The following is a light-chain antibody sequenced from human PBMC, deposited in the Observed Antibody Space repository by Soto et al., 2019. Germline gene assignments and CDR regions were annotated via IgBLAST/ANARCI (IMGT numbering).Light chain of an antibody. CDR3: QQYNNWPPT. CDR2: DAS. Sequence: EIVLTQSPATLSLSPGERATLSWMASQSVDTFLAWYQQKPGQAPRLLIYDASNRATGIPARFSGSGSGTEFTLTISSLQSEDFAVYYCQQYNNWPPTFGQGTKVDIK. V-gene: IGKV3-11*01. J-gene: IGKJ1*01. CDR1: QSVDTF.